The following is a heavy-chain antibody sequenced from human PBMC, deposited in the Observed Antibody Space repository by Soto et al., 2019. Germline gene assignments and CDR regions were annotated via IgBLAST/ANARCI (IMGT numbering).Heavy chain of an antibody. D-gene: IGHD6-19*01. CDR2: INPNSGGT. V-gene: IGHV1-2*02. CDR3: ARDPRSSGSGYYYYGMDV. CDR1: GYTFTGYY. Sequence: ASVKVSCKASGYTFTGYYMHWVRQAPGQGLEWMGWINPNSGGTNYTQKFQGRVTMTRDTSISTAYMELSRLRSDDTAVYYCARDPRSSGSGYYYYGMDVWGQGTTVTVSS. J-gene: IGHJ6*02.